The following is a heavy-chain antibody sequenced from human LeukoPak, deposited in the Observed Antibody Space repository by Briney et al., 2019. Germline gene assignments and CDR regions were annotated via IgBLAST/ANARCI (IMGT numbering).Heavy chain of an antibody. D-gene: IGHD3-16*02. CDR1: GYTFTSYG. J-gene: IGHJ4*02. CDR3: ARCLITFGGVIVLFDY. V-gene: IGHV1-18*01. CDR2: ISAYNGNT. Sequence: ASVKVSCKASGYTFTSYGISWVRQAPGQGLEWMGWISAYNGNTNYAEKLQGRVTMTTDTSTSTAYMELRSLRSDDTAVYYCARCLITFGGVIVLFDYWGQGTLVTVSS.